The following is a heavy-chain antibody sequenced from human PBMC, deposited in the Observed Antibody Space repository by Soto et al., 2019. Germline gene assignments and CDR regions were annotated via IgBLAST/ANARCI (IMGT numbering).Heavy chain of an antibody. Sequence: GGSLRLSCAASGFTFSSYAMSWVRQAPGKGLEWVSAISGSGGGTYYADSVKGRFTISRDNSKNTLYLQMNSLRAEDTAVYYCARDRILWGLPSLRGWSDPWGQGTLVLVAS. CDR1: GFTFSSYA. V-gene: IGHV3-23*01. CDR3: ARDRILWGLPSLRGWSDP. D-gene: IGHD2-15*01. J-gene: IGHJ5*02. CDR2: ISGSGGGT.